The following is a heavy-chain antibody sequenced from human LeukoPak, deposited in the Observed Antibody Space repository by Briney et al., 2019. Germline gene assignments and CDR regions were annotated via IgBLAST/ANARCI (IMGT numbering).Heavy chain of an antibody. V-gene: IGHV6-1*01. CDR3: ARDQGSNGDLDY. Sequence: SQTLSLTCALSGDSVSSNHAAWNWLRESPSRGLEWLGRTYYRSKWYNDYAVSVKSRVNINADTSKNQFSLHLNSVTPEDTAVYYCARDQGSNGDLDYWGQGTLVTVSS. J-gene: IGHJ4*02. CDR2: TYYRSKWYN. CDR1: GDSVSSNHAA. D-gene: IGHD6-19*01.